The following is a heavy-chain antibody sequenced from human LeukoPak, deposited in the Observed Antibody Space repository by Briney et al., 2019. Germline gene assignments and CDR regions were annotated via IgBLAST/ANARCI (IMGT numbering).Heavy chain of an antibody. J-gene: IGHJ5*02. Sequence: GGSLRLSCAASGFTFSSYSMSWVRQAPGKGLEWVSSISSSSSYIYYADSVKGRFTISRDNAKNSLYLQMNSLRAEDTAVYYCARESAAADTSSWFDPWGQGTLVTVSS. CDR2: ISSSSSYI. D-gene: IGHD6-13*01. V-gene: IGHV3-21*01. CDR3: ARESAAADTSSWFDP. CDR1: GFTFSSYS.